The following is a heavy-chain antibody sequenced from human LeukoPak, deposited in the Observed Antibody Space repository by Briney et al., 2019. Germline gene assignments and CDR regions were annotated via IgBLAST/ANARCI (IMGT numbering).Heavy chain of an antibody. Sequence: GGSLRLSCAASGFTFSRYWMSWVRQAPGKGLECVANIKQDGSEKYYVDSVKGRFTISRDNAKKSLYLQMNSLRAEDTAVYYCARDLLAVVATGIGFDYWGQGTLVTVSS. CDR3: ARDLLAVVATGIGFDY. CDR1: GFTFSRYW. V-gene: IGHV3-7*01. CDR2: IKQDGSEK. J-gene: IGHJ4*02. D-gene: IGHD6-19*01.